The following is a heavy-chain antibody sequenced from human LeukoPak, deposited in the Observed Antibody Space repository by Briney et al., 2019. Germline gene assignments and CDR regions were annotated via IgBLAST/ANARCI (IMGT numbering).Heavy chain of an antibody. CDR1: GYTFSAYD. Sequence: ASVKVSCKASGYTFSAYDINWVRQATGQGLEWMGWMNPDTGNTGYAQKFQGRITVTRDTSIGTAYMELNNLRSEDAAVYFCARLSETPAYYYSSGYYFLRYWGQGTLLAVSS. CDR2: MNPDTGNT. V-gene: IGHV1-8*01. D-gene: IGHD3-22*01. CDR3: ARLSETPAYYYSSGYYFLRY. J-gene: IGHJ4*02.